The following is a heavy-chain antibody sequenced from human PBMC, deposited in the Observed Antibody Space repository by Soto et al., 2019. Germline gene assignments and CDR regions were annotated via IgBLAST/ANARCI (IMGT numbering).Heavy chain of an antibody. CDR1: GYTFSPYY. CDR2: ISPSGGST. CDR3: LRSAHQRENYYGLDV. D-gene: IGHD1-26*01. V-gene: IGHV1-46*04. Sequence: GGSGKVCFKASGYTFSPYYMHWLRHAPGQGLEWIAIISPSGGSTNYPQKLQGRVTMTRDTSTGTVYMELSSLRSEDTAVYYCLRSAHQRENYYGLDVWGQGTTVTVSS. J-gene: IGHJ6*01.